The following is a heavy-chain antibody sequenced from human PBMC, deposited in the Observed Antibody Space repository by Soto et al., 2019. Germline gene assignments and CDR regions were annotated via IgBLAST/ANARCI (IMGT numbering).Heavy chain of an antibody. V-gene: IGHV4-34*01. J-gene: IGHJ5*02. Sequence: QVQLRQWGAGRLKPSETLSLTCVVSGGSFTDCKWTCIRQSPEKGLEWIGEIRHNGDTDSKPSLRRRLTISLDTSKNRFSLHLSSVTSADTAVYFCAVGPDYGDYDAWGQGTLVTV. CDR1: GGSFTDCK. CDR3: AVGPDYGDYDA. CDR2: IRHNGDT. D-gene: IGHD4-17*01.